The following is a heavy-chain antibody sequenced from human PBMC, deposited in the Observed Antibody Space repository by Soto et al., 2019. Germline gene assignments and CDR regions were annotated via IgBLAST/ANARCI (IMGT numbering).Heavy chain of an antibody. V-gene: IGHV4-59*02. Sequence: PSETLSLTCSFSGDSVTSHYLTWIRQSPEKGLEWIGYIYYTGFTNYNPSLKSRVTISVDTSKNQFSLKLSSVTAADTAVYYCARIYGSGSYYYFDYWGQGTLVTVSS. J-gene: IGHJ4*02. CDR3: ARIYGSGSYYYFDY. D-gene: IGHD3-10*01. CDR2: IYYTGFT. CDR1: GDSVTSHY.